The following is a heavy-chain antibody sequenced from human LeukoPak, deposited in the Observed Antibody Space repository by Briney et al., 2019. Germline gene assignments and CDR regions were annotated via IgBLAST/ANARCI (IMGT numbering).Heavy chain of an antibody. Sequence: KTGGSLRLSCAASGFTFSSYSVNWVRQAPGKGLEWVSSISSSSSYIYYADSVKGRFTISRDNAKNSLYLQMNSLRAEDTAVYYCARDLYDFWSYWGQGTLVTVSS. CDR1: GFTFSSYS. CDR3: ARDLYDFWSY. J-gene: IGHJ4*02. D-gene: IGHD3-3*01. V-gene: IGHV3-21*01. CDR2: ISSSSSYI.